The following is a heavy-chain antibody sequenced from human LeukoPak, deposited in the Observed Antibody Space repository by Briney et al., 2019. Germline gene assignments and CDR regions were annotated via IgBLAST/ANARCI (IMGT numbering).Heavy chain of an antibody. CDR1: GGSINNYY. CDR2: IYYSGST. CDR3: ARHPSAAAKLLFDY. J-gene: IGHJ4*02. V-gene: IGHV4-59*08. D-gene: IGHD6-13*01. Sequence: SETLSLTCTVSGGSINNYYWSWIRQPPGKGLEWIGYIYYSGSTNYNPSLKSRVTISVDTSKNQFSLKLSSVTAADTAVYYCARHPSAAAKLLFDYWGQGTLVTVSS.